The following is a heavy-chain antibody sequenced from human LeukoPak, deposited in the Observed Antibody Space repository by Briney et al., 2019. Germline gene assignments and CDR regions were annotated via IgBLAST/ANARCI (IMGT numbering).Heavy chain of an antibody. Sequence: ASVKVSCRTSGYFFSTYGISWVRQAPGQGFEWMGWISGYNDNALYAQKFRGRVTMTADTSTSTAYMELRSLRSDDTAVYYCARDWRGAAVNWFDPWGQGTLVTVSS. CDR2: ISGYNDNA. V-gene: IGHV1-18*01. CDR3: ARDWRGAAVNWFDP. CDR1: GYFFSTYG. D-gene: IGHD6-13*01. J-gene: IGHJ5*02.